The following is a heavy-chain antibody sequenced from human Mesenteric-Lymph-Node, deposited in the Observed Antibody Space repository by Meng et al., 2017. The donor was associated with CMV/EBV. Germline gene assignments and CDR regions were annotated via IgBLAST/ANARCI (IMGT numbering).Heavy chain of an antibody. D-gene: IGHD6-13*01. V-gene: IGHV3-48*04. CDR1: GYRFYAYS. Sequence: GGSLRLSCAASGYRFYAYSMNWVRQTPGKGLEWVSYISSTSSIINYAESVKGRFTISRDNAKNSLYLQMNSLRAEDTAVYYCASYSSSWYVAIDYWGHGTLVTVSS. J-gene: IGHJ4*01. CDR3: ASYSSSWYVAIDY. CDR2: ISSTSSII.